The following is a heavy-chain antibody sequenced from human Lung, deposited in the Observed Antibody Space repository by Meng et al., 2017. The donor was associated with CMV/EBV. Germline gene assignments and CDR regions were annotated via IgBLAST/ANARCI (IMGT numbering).Heavy chain of an antibody. CDR1: GFTFSSYA. Sequence: GGSLRLSCAASGFTFSSYAMHWVRQAPGKGLEWVAVISYDGSNKYYADSVKGRFTISRDNSKNTLYLQMNSLRAEDTAVYYCARDHFVVVPASYGMDVWGQGTXVTVSS. CDR2: ISYDGSNK. D-gene: IGHD2-2*01. V-gene: IGHV3-30-3*01. CDR3: ARDHFVVVPASYGMDV. J-gene: IGHJ6*02.